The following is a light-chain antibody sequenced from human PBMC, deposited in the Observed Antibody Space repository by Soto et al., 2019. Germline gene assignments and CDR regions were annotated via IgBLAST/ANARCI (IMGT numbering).Light chain of an antibody. CDR3: SSYTTRSSYV. Sequence: QSALTQPPSASGSPGQSLTISCKGSNRDVGAYKYVSWYQQRPGTAPKMIIFEVDKRPSGVPNRFSGSKSGNTASLTISGLQAEDEADYYCSSYTTRSSYVFGTGTKLTVL. CDR2: EVD. J-gene: IGLJ1*01. CDR1: NRDVGAYKY. V-gene: IGLV2-18*02.